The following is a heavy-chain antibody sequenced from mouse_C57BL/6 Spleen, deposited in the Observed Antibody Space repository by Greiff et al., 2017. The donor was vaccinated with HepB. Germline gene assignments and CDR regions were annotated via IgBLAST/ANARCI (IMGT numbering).Heavy chain of an antibody. CDR2: IYPSDSDT. CDR1: GYTFTSYC. CDR3: AIGSLSYSSCYEYFDV. Sequence: QVQLQQPGAELVKPGASVTVSCKASGYTFTSYCMHWVKQRPGQGLEWIGRIYPSDSDTNNNQNFKGKATLTVDKSSSTAYMLLSSLTSEDSAVYFCAIGSLSYSSCYEYFDVWGTGTSVTVSS. J-gene: IGHJ1*03. V-gene: IGHV1-74*01. D-gene: IGHD1-1*01.